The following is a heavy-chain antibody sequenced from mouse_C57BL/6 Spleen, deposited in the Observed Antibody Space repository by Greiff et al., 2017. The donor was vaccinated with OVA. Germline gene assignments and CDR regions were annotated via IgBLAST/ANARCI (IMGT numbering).Heavy chain of an antibody. D-gene: IGHD1-1*01. V-gene: IGHV1-7*01. Sequence: VQRVESGAELAKPGASVKLSCKASGYTFTSYWMHWVKQRPGQGLEWIGYINPSSGYTKYNQKFKDKATLTADKSSSTAYMQLSSLTYEDSAVYYCARCRVGGYFDVWGTGTTVTVSS. CDR3: ARCRVGGYFDV. CDR2: INPSSGYT. CDR1: GYTFTSYW. J-gene: IGHJ1*03.